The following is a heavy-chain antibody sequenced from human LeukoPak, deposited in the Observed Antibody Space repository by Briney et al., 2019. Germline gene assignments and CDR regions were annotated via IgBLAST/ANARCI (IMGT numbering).Heavy chain of an antibody. J-gene: IGHJ5*01. CDR2: IHHTGST. D-gene: IGHD2-2*02. V-gene: IGHV4-39*01. CDR3: ARHALITAISTYNWFDS. Sequence: SETLSLTCTVSGGSISSSSYYWGWIRQPPGKGLEWIGSIHHTGSTYYNPSLKSRVAISVDTSKNQFSLKLDSVTAADTAVYYCARHALITAISTYNWFDSWGQGTLVTVSS. CDR1: GGSISSSSYY.